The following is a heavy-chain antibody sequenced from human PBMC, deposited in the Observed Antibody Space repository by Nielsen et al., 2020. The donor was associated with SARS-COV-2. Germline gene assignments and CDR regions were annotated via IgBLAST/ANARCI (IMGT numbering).Heavy chain of an antibody. J-gene: IGHJ4*02. V-gene: IGHV3-48*01. Sequence: GGSLRLSCAASGFTFSSYSMNWVRQAPGKGLEWVSYISSSSSTIYYADSVKGRFTISRDNAKNSLYLQMNSLRAEDTAVYYCARDSVGATTLSFDYWGQGTLVTVSS. CDR2: ISSSSSTI. D-gene: IGHD1-26*01. CDR3: ARDSVGATTLSFDY. CDR1: GFTFSSYS.